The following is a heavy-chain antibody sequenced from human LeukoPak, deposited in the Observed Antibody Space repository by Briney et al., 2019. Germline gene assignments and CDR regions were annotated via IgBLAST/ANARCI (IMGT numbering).Heavy chain of an antibody. V-gene: IGHV5-51*01. CDR2: IYGDDFDT. J-gene: IGHJ4*02. D-gene: IGHD3-3*01. Sequence: GESLKISCQASGYTFGNYWIGWVRQKSGKDLEWMGIIYGDDFDTRYSPSFQGQVTISADKSNRTAYLHWSSLKASDTAIYFCARSEWLLPRGGFDFWGQGTRVVVSS. CDR3: ARSEWLLPRGGFDF. CDR1: GYTFGNYW.